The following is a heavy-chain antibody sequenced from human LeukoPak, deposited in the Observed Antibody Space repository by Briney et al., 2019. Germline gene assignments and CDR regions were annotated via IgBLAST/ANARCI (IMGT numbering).Heavy chain of an antibody. CDR1: GYTFTGYY. V-gene: IGHV1-2*02. J-gene: IGHJ6*02. D-gene: IGHD3-16*01. CDR3: ARWGYLDRYYYYGMDV. CDR2: INPNSGGT. Sequence: ASVKVSCKTSGYTFTGYYIHWVRQAPGQGLEWMGWINPNSGGTNYAQKFQGRVTMTRDTSISTAYMELSRLRSDDTAVYYCARWGYLDRYYYYGMDVWGQGTTVTVSS.